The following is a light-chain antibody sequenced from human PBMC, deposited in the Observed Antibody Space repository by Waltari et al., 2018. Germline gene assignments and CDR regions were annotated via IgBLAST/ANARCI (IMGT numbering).Light chain of an antibody. CDR1: PTIRTTY. J-gene: IGKJ4*01. CDR2: DTF. Sequence: EIVLTQSPGTLSLSPGEGATLSCRTSPTIRTTYLAWYQQKPGQAPTLLIYDTFSRATGIPDRFTGSGSGTDFSLTISSLEPEDFATYYCQQYDISPLTFGGGTKVEI. CDR3: QQYDISPLT. V-gene: IGKV3-20*01.